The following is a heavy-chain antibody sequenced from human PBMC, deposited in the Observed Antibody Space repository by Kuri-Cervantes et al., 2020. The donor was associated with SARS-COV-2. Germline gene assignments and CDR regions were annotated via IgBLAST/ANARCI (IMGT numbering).Heavy chain of an antibody. D-gene: IGHD3-3*01. V-gene: IGHV3-15*01. CDR3: TTAGQSITIFGVVTNMDV. Sequence: GESLKISCAASGFTFSSYAMHWVRQAPGKGLEWVGRIKSKTDGGTTDYAAPVKGRFTISRDDSKNTLYLQMNSLKTEDTAVYSCTTAGQSITIFGVVTNMDVWGKGTTVTVSS. CDR2: IKSKTDGGTT. J-gene: IGHJ6*03. CDR1: GFTFSSYA.